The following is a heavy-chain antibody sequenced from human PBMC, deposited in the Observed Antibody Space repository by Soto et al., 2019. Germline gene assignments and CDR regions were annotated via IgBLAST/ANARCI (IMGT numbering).Heavy chain of an antibody. D-gene: IGHD1-26*01. V-gene: IGHV3-64*01. CDR3: ARDTKSGSYSLDY. CDR2: ISSNGGST. Sequence: EVQLVESGGGLVQPGGSLRLSCAASGFTFSIYAMHWVRQAPGKGLEYVSAISSNGGSTYYANSVKGRFTISRDNSKNTLYLQMGSLRAEDMAVYYCARDTKSGSYSLDYWGQGTLVTVSS. CDR1: GFTFSIYA. J-gene: IGHJ4*02.